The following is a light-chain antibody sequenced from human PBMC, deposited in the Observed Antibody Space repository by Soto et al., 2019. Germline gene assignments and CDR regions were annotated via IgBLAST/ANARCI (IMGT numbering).Light chain of an antibody. J-gene: IGLJ2*01. CDR1: ELGNKY. CDR2: QDT. V-gene: IGLV3-1*01. CDR3: QVWDASTVV. Sequence: SYELTQPPSVSVSPGQTASITCFGDELGNKYTFWYQQKPGQSPVVVISQDTERSSGIPERFSGSNSGNTATLTISGTQAMDEADYYCQVWDASTVVFGGGTKLTVL.